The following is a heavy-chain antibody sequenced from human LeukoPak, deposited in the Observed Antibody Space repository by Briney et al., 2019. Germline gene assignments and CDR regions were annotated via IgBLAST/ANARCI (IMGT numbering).Heavy chain of an antibody. Sequence: GGSLRLSCAASGFTLSDYYMSWIRQAPGKGLEWVSYISSSGSTIYYADSVKGRFTISRDNAKNSLYLQMNSLRAEDTAVYYCARDVGCSGGSCYLVYYYYYMDVWGKGTTVTVSS. CDR1: GFTLSDYY. CDR3: ARDVGCSGGSCYLVYYYYYMDV. V-gene: IGHV3-11*04. D-gene: IGHD2-15*01. CDR2: ISSSGSTI. J-gene: IGHJ6*03.